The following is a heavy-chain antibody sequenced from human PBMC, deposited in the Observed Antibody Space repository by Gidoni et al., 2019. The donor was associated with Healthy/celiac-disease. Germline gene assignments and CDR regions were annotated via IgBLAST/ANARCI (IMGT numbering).Heavy chain of an antibody. CDR3: ARDGYYYDSSGSGYFDY. J-gene: IGHJ4*02. Sequence: QVQLVQSGAEVKKPVASVKVSCKASGYTFTSYGISWVRQAPGQGLEWMGWISAYNGNTNYAQKLQGRVTMTTDTSTSTAYMELRSLRSDDTAVYYCARDGYYYDSSGSGYFDYWGQGTLVTVSS. CDR1: GYTFTSYG. CDR2: ISAYNGNT. D-gene: IGHD3-22*01. V-gene: IGHV1-18*01.